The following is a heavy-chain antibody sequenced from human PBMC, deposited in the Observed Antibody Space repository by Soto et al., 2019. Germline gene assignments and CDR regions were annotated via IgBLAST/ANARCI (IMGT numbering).Heavy chain of an antibody. CDR2: IIPMLGMS. V-gene: IGHV1-69*02. CDR3: ATNYGSGSTHFDY. J-gene: IGHJ4*02. Sequence: QVQLVQSGAEVKKPGSSVRVSCRASGDTFNFYTLSWVRQVPGHGPEWMGRIIPMLGMSDYAQKFQGRVTIMADKSTSTVYMNLSGLTSEDTAVYYCATNYGSGSTHFDYWGQGTLVTGSS. CDR1: GDTFNFYT. D-gene: IGHD3-10*01.